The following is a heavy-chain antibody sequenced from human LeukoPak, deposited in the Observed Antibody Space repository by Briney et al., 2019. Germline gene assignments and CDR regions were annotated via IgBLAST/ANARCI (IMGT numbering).Heavy chain of an antibody. CDR1: GYTFTSYY. J-gene: IGHJ6*02. D-gene: IGHD2-15*01. Sequence: EASVKVSCKASGYTFTSYYLHWVRQAPGQGLEWMGIINPSGGSTSYAQKFQGRVTMTRDTSTSTVYMELSSLRSEDTAVYYCARSWVVAPPSSGMDVWGQGTTVTVSS. V-gene: IGHV1-46*01. CDR2: INPSGGST. CDR3: ARSWVVAPPSSGMDV.